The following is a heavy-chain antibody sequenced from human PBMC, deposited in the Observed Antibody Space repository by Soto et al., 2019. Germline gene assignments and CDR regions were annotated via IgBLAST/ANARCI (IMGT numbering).Heavy chain of an antibody. CDR2: INAGNGNT. D-gene: IGHD1-20*01. CDR3: ARNKITGTLDY. V-gene: IGHV1-3*01. Sequence: GASVKVSCKASGYTFTSYDIHWVRQAPGQRLEWMGWINAGNGNTKYSQKFQGRVTITRDTSASTAYMELSSLRSEDTAVYYCARNKITGTLDYGGQGPLVTVPS. J-gene: IGHJ4*02. CDR1: GYTFTSYD.